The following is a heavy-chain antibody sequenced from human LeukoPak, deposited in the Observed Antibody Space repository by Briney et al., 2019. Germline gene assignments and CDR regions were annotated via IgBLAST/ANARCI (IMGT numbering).Heavy chain of an antibody. CDR1: GFIFSDYY. D-gene: IGHD6-13*01. V-gene: IGHV3-11*01. Sequence: PGGSLRLSCAASGFIFSDYYMTWIRQAPGKGLEWISYVSSSSNTIYYVDSVKGRFTISRDNAKNSLYLQMDSLRAEDTAVYYCARVGSAAGYNYFDYWGQGTLVTVSS. CDR2: VSSSSNTI. J-gene: IGHJ4*02. CDR3: ARVGSAAGYNYFDY.